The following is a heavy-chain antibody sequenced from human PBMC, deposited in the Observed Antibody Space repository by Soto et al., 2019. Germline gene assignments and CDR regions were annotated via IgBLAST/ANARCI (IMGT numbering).Heavy chain of an antibody. J-gene: IGHJ3*02. D-gene: IGHD3-10*01. Sequence: SQTLSLPCAISGDSVSSNSSACNGIRQSPSRGLEWLGRTYYRSKWYNDYAVSVKSRITINPDTSKNQFSLQLNSVTPEDTAVYYCARERGSDAFDIWGQGTMVTVSS. CDR3: ARERGSDAFDI. V-gene: IGHV6-1*01. CDR2: TYYRSKWYN. CDR1: GDSVSSNSSA.